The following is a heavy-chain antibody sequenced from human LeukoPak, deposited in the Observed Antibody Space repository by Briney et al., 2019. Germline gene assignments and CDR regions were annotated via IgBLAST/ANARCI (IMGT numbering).Heavy chain of an antibody. J-gene: IGHJ4*02. V-gene: IGHV3-23*01. D-gene: IGHD1-26*01. Sequence: GGSLRLSCAASGFTFSSYAMSWVRQAPGKGLEWVSAISGSGGSTYYADSVKGRFTISRDNSKNTLYLQMNSLRAEDTAAYYCARAPTSYYYFDYWGQGTLVTVSS. CDR2: ISGSGGST. CDR1: GFTFSSYA. CDR3: ARAPTSYYYFDY.